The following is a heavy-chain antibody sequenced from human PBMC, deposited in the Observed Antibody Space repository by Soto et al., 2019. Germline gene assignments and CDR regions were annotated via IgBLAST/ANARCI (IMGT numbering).Heavy chain of an antibody. CDR1: GGSFSGYY. J-gene: IGHJ6*03. D-gene: IGHD2-15*01. CDR2: INHSGSN. V-gene: IGHV4-34*01. Sequence: QVQLQQWGAGLLKPSGTLSLTCAVYGGSFSGYYWSWIRQPPGKGLEWIGEINHSGSNNYNPSLKRRVTLSVDTSKIQFCLMLSSVTAADPAVYYCAGGHVVVVAATSARYYYYMDVWCKGTTVTVSS. CDR3: AGGHVVVVAATSARYYYYMDV.